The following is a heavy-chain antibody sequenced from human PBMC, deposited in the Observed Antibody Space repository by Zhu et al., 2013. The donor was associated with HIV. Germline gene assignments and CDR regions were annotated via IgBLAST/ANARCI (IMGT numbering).Heavy chain of an antibody. CDR1: GYSFTDYH. CDR3: ARGGTRGYSYGLEY. V-gene: IGHV1-2*02. D-gene: IGHD5-18*01. J-gene: IGHJ4*02. CDR2: INPDSGGT. Sequence: QVQLVQSGAEVKKPGASVKVSCKAAGYSFTDYHMHWVRQAPGQGLEWMGWINPDSGGTKYAQKSQGRVTMTRDTSITTAYMELSSLRSDDTALYYCARGGTRGYSYGLEYWGQGTLVTVXS.